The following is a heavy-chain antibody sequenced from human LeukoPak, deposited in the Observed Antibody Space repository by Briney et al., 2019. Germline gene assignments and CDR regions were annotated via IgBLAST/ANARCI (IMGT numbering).Heavy chain of an antibody. Sequence: PGGSLRLSCAASGFTFSDYYMSWISQAPGKGLEWVSSITSSSSYVYYADSLKGRFTISRDNAKNSLYLQMDSLRADDTAMYCCARGGDGYTPWGQGTLVTVSS. CDR1: GFTFSDYY. CDR2: ITSSSSYV. V-gene: IGHV3-11*06. J-gene: IGHJ5*02. D-gene: IGHD5-24*01. CDR3: ARGGDGYTP.